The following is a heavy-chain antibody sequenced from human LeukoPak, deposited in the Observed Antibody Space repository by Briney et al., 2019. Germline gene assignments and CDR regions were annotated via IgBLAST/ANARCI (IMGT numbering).Heavy chain of an antibody. V-gene: IGHV1-24*01. CDR1: GYTFTDYY. J-gene: IGHJ4*02. D-gene: IGHD3-22*01. Sequence: ASVKVSCKASGYTFTDYYMHWVRQAPGKGLEWMGGFDPEDGETIYAQKFQGRVTMTEDTSTDTAYMELSSLRSEDTAVYYCATTYYYDSSGPDYFDYWGQGTLVTVSS. CDR2: FDPEDGET. CDR3: ATTYYYDSSGPDYFDY.